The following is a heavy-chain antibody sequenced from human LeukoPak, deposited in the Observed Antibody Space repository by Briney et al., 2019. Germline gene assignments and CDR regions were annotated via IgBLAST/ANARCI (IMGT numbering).Heavy chain of an antibody. CDR1: GGSISSGGYS. CDR3: ARRRRGPAAHYYFDY. CDR2: IYHSGST. D-gene: IGHD2-2*01. J-gene: IGHJ4*02. V-gene: IGHV4-30-2*01. Sequence: SQTLSLTCAVSGGSISSGGYSWSWIRQPPGKGLEWIGYIYHSGSTYYNPSLKSRVTISVDRSKNQFSLKLSSVTAADTAVYYCARRRRGPAAHYYFDYWGQGTLVTVSS.